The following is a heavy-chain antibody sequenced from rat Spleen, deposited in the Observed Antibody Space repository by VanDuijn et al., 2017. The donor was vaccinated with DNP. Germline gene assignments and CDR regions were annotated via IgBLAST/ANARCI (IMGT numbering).Heavy chain of an antibody. CDR2: MRYNGDT. D-gene: IGHD1-11*01. Sequence: QVQLTESGPGLVQPSETLSLTCTVSGFSLSGYSVYWVRQPSGKGLEWMGRMRYNGDTSYNSDLKSRLRISRDTAKNQVFLKMNSLETDDTGTYDCAREAPLYGVYEGARDAWGQGTSVTVSS. CDR3: AREAPLYGVYEGARDA. CDR1: GFSLSGYS. V-gene: IGHV2-8*01. J-gene: IGHJ4*01.